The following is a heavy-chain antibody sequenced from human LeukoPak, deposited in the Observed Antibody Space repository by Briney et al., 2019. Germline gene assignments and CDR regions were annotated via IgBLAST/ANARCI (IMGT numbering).Heavy chain of an antibody. Sequence: SETLSLTCSVSGYSISSGFYWGWIRRPPGEEMEWIGSMYHSGNSYYNPYLKSRVSISVDTSKNQFSLKLSSVTAADTAVYYCARGGYYGSGNDFRFDPWGQGTLVTVSS. J-gene: IGHJ5*02. V-gene: IGHV4-38-2*02. CDR3: ARGGYYGSGNDFRFDP. CDR1: GYSISSGFY. D-gene: IGHD3-10*01. CDR2: MYHSGNS.